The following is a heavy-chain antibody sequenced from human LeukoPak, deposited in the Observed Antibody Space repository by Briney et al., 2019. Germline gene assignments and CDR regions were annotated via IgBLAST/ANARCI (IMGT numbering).Heavy chain of an antibody. Sequence: GGSLRLSCAASGFTFSRYGMHWVRQAPGKGLEWVTAISYDGSNKYYADSVKGRFTISRDNAKNSLYLQMNSLRAEDTAIYYCARLPYSGYGGGRVYWGQGTLVTVSS. D-gene: IGHD5-12*01. V-gene: IGHV3-30*04. CDR2: ISYDGSNK. J-gene: IGHJ4*02. CDR3: ARLPYSGYGGGRVY. CDR1: GFTFSRYG.